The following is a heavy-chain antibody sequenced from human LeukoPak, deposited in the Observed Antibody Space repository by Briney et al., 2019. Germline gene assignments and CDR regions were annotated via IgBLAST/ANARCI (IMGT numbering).Heavy chain of an antibody. V-gene: IGHV1-2*02. CDR2: INPNSGGT. CDR3: ARGPARGNWFDP. Sequence: ASVKVSCKASGYTFTGYYMHWVRQAPGQGLEWMGWINPNSGGTNYAQKFQGRVTMTRDTSITTAYMELSRLRSDDTAVYYCARGPARGNWFDPWGQGTLVTVSS. CDR1: GYTFTGYY. J-gene: IGHJ5*02.